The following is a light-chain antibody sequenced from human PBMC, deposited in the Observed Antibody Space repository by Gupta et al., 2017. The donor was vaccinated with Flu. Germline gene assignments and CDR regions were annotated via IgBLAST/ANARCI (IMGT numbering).Light chain of an antibody. V-gene: IGLV3-21*03. CDR3: QVWHSTSDQYV. CDR1: QIGSKN. J-gene: IGLJ1*01. CDR2: ADH. Sequence: SYVLTQPPSVSVAPGKTARITCGGDQIGSKNVHWYQQKPGQAPLQVVYADHRRPSGIPERFSGSNSGNTATLTITRVEDGDEADYYCQVWHSTSDQYVFGTGTKVTVL.